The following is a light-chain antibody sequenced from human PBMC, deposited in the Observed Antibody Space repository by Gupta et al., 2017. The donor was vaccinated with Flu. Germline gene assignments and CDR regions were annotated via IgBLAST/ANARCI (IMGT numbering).Light chain of an antibody. CDR3: QHNTSLQT. Sequence: DIQMTQSPSTLSASVGDRVTITCRASQSISSWLAWYQQKPGKAPKLLIYKASSLESGVTSRFSGRGAEKEFTRASSIPQRDAFATYYVQHNTSLQTFGPGTKVETK. J-gene: IGKJ1*01. CDR1: QSISSW. V-gene: IGKV1-5*03. CDR2: KAS.